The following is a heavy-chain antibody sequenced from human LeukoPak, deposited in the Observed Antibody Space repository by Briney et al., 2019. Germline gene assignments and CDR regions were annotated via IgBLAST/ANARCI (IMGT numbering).Heavy chain of an antibody. CDR3: AKEGDFGGLDY. Sequence: GGSLRLSCAASGFTFSRYWMSWVRQAPGKGLEWVASINQDESAKFYVDSVKGRFTISRDNAKNSLYLQMNSLRAEDTALFYCAKEGDFGGLDYWGQGTLVTVSS. J-gene: IGHJ4*02. D-gene: IGHD3-10*01. CDR2: INQDESAK. CDR1: GFTFSRYW. V-gene: IGHV3-7*03.